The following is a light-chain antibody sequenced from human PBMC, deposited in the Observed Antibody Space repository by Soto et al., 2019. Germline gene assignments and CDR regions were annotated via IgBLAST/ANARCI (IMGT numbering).Light chain of an antibody. Sequence: EIVLTQSSGTLSLSPGERATLSCRASQSVSSSYLAWYQHKPGQAPRLLIYGASSRATGIPDRFSGSGSGTDFTLTISRLEPEDFAVYYCQQYRSSPFTFGGGTKVEIK. CDR1: QSVSSSY. CDR3: QQYRSSPFT. J-gene: IGKJ4*01. V-gene: IGKV3-20*01. CDR2: GAS.